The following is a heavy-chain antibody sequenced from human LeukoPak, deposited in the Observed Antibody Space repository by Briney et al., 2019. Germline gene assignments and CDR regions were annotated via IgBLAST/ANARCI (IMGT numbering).Heavy chain of an antibody. Sequence: ASVKVSCKVSGYTLTELSMHWVRQAPGKGLEWMGGFDPEDGETIYAQKFQGRVTMTEDTSTDTAYMELSSLRSEDTAVYYCATVSGYYDILTGYYGHDAFDIWGQGTMVTVSS. CDR2: FDPEDGET. V-gene: IGHV1-24*01. J-gene: IGHJ3*02. CDR1: GYTLTELS. D-gene: IGHD3-9*01. CDR3: ATVSGYYDILTGYYGHDAFDI.